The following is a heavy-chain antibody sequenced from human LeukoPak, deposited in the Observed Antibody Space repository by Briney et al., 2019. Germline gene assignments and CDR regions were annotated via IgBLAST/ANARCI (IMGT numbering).Heavy chain of an antibody. CDR1: GFTFSSYG. CDR3: AREWGTGEGAFDI. CDR2: IWYDGSNK. Sequence: GGSLRLSCAASGFTFSSYGMHWVRQAPGKGLEWVAVIWYDGSNKYYADSVKGRFTISRDNSKNTLYLQMNSLRAEDAAVYYCAREWGTGEGAFDIWGQGTMVTVSS. J-gene: IGHJ3*02. D-gene: IGHD7-27*01. V-gene: IGHV3-33*01.